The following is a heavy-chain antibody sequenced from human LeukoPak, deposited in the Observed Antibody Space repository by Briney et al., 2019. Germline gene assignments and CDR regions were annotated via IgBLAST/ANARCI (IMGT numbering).Heavy chain of an antibody. Sequence: GGSLRLSCAASGFTFSSYSMNWVRQAPGKGLEWVSSISSSSSYIYYADSVKGRFTISRDNAKNSLYLQMNSLKAEDTAVYYFWEGWSGYCSGGSCYSWGYYFDYWGQGTLVTVSS. J-gene: IGHJ4*02. CDR2: ISSSSSYI. D-gene: IGHD2-15*01. CDR1: GFTFSSYS. CDR3: WEGWSGYCSGGSCYSWGYYFDY. V-gene: IGHV3-21*01.